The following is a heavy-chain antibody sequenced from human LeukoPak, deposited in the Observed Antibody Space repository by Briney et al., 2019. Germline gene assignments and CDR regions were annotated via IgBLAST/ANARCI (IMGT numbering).Heavy chain of an antibody. CDR1: GNSISSYY. Sequence: SETLSLTCTVSGNSISSYYWSWLRQPPGQVLEWIGYIYYSGSTNYNPSLKSRVTISVDTSKNQFSLKLTSVTATDTAVYYCARIMDTAWGMDVWGQGATVTVSS. V-gene: IGHV4-59*01. J-gene: IGHJ6*02. D-gene: IGHD3-16*01. CDR3: ARIMDTAWGMDV. CDR2: IYYSGST.